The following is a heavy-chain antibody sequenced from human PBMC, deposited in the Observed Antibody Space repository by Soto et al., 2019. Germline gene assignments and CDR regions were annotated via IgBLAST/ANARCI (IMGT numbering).Heavy chain of an antibody. Sequence: QVQLVESGGGLVKPGGSLRLSCAASGFSFSDHYMTWIRQAPGKGLEWVSYISSSSHSLYYADSVKGRFTISRDNAKNSLYLHMNSLRVEDTAVYYCVRQRDMEFVPGASLPSLMDVWGQGTTVIVS. CDR1: GFSFSDHY. D-gene: IGHD2-2*01. CDR2: ISSSSHSL. J-gene: IGHJ6*02. CDR3: VRQRDMEFVPGASLPSLMDV. V-gene: IGHV3-11*01.